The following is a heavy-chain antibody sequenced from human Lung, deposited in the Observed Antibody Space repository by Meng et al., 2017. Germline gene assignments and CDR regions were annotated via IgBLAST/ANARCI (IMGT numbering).Heavy chain of an antibody. J-gene: IGHJ4*02. Sequence: QVHVQQVGAGLLKPSETLSLTCVVSGGSFSDYYWSWIRQPPGKGLEWIGEINHSGSTNYNPSLESRATISVDTSQNNLSLKLSSVTAADSAVYYCARGPTTMAHDFDYWGQGTLVTVSS. CDR2: INHSGST. V-gene: IGHV4-34*01. CDR1: GGSFSDYY. CDR3: ARGPTTMAHDFDY. D-gene: IGHD4-11*01.